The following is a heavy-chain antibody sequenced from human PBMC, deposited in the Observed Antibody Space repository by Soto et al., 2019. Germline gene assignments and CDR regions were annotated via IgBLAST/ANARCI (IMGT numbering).Heavy chain of an antibody. D-gene: IGHD3-22*01. V-gene: IGHV4-30-2*05. CDR2: ICHSGNT. J-gene: IGHJ4*02. CDR3: ARGRYYDSSGYYGY. Sequence: PSETLSLTCTVSGGSITIGGYCWSWIRQPPGQGLEWIGYICHSGNTYYNPSLKSRVTISVDTSKNQFSLKLSSVAAADTAVYYCARGRYYDSSGYYGYWGQGTLVTVSS. CDR1: GGSITIGGYC.